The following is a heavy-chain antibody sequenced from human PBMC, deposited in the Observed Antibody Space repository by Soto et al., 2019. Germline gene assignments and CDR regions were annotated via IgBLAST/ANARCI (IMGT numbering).Heavy chain of an antibody. CDR3: ARDTGPNGYNYYYFGMDV. V-gene: IGHV3-30-3*01. CDR1: GFTFSNYA. J-gene: IGHJ6*02. D-gene: IGHD5-18*01. CDR2: ISYDGSDK. Sequence: LRLSCAASGFTFSNYAMHWVRQAPGKGLEWVAVISYDGSDKYNANSVKGRFTISRDNSKNTLYLQMNSLRAEDTAVYYCARDTGPNGYNYYYFGMDVWGQGTTVTVSS.